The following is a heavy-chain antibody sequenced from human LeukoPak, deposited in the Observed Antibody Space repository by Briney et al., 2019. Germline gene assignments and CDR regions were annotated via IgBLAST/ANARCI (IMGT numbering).Heavy chain of an antibody. V-gene: IGHV4-39*01. CDR2: IYYSGST. CDR3: ARYSSGWYLPVI. D-gene: IGHD6-19*01. CDR1: GGSISSSSYY. J-gene: IGHJ4*02. Sequence: SETLSLICTVSGGSISSSSYYWGWIRQPPGKGLEWIGSIYYSGSTYYNPSLKSRVTISVDTSKNQFSLKLSSVTAADTAVYYCARYSSGWYLPVIWGQGTLVTVSS.